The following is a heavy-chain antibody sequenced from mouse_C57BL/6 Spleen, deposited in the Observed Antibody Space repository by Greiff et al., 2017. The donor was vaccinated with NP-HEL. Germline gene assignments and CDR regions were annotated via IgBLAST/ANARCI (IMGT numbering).Heavy chain of an antibody. J-gene: IGHJ1*03. V-gene: IGHV1-55*01. Sequence: QVQLQQSGAELVKPGASVKMSCKASGYTFTSYWITWVKQRPGQGLEWIGDIYPGSGSTNYNEKFKSKATLTVDTSSSTAYMQLSSLTSEDSAVYYCARFSTTVVTGYFDVWGTGTTVTVSS. CDR1: GYTFTSYW. CDR2: IYPGSGST. CDR3: ARFSTTVVTGYFDV. D-gene: IGHD1-1*01.